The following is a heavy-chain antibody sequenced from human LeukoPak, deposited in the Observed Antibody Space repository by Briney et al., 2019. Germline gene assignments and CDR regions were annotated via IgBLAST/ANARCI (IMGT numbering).Heavy chain of an antibody. D-gene: IGHD2-2*01. CDR3: ARDREDIVVVPAAEYYYYYMDV. V-gene: IGHV4-39*07. J-gene: IGHJ6*03. Sequence: PSETLSLTCTVSGGSISSTSYYWGWIRQPPGKGLEWIGTIYYSGSTYYNPSLKSRVTISVDTSKNQFSLKLSSATAADTAVYYCARDREDIVVVPAAEYYYYYMDVWDKGTTVTVSS. CDR2: IYYSGST. CDR1: GGSISSTSYY.